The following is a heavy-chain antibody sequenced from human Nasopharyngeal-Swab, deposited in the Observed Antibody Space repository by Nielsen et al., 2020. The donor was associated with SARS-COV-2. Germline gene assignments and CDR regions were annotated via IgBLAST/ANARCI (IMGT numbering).Heavy chain of an antibody. CDR2: IYSGGST. J-gene: IGHJ4*02. V-gene: IGHV3-66*02. CDR1: GFTFRSYA. Sequence: GESLKISCAASGFTFRSYAISWVRQAPGKGLEWVSVIYSGGSTYYADSVKGRFTISRDNSKNTLYLQMNSLRGEDTAVYYCARGRGGSYFSYFEYWGQGTLVTVSS. CDR3: ARGRGGSYFSYFEY. D-gene: IGHD1-26*01.